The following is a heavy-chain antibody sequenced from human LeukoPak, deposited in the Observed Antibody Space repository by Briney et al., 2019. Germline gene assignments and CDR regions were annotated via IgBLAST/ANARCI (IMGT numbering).Heavy chain of an antibody. V-gene: IGHV3-7*01. Sequence: PGGSPRLSCAASGFTLRSYWMNWVRQAPGKGLEWVANINQDASAKSYVDSVRGRFTISRDDAKNSLHLQMNSLRAEDTAVYYCARDLYSYGANQDDYWGQGILVTISS. CDR3: ARDLYSYGANQDDY. J-gene: IGHJ4*02. CDR2: INQDASAK. CDR1: GFTLRSYW. D-gene: IGHD5-18*01.